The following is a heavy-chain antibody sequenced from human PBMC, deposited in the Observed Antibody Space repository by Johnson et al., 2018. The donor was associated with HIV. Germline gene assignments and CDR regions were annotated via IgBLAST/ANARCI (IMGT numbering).Heavy chain of an antibody. CDR1: GFTVSSNY. CDR3: ARDGESQQLPLGDAFDV. CDR2: IYSGGST. Sequence: VQLVESGGGLVQPGGSLRLSCAASGFTVSSNYMNWVRQAPGKGLEWVSIIYSGGSTYYADSVRGRFTISRDNSRNTLYLQMSSLRAEDTAMYYCARDGESQQLPLGDAFDVWGQGTMVTVSS. D-gene: IGHD6-13*01. J-gene: IGHJ3*01. V-gene: IGHV3-66*01.